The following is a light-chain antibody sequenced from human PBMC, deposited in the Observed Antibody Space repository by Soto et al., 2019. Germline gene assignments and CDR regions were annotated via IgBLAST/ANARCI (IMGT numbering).Light chain of an antibody. V-gene: IGLV2-14*01. CDR3: SSYTGSSSLYV. J-gene: IGLJ1*01. CDR1: SSDVGYYKY. CDR2: EVS. Sequence: ALTQPASVSGSPGQSITISCSGTSSDVGYYKYVSWYQQHPGKAPKLMIYEVSNRPSGVSNRFSGSKSGNTASLTISGLQAADEADYYCSSYTGSSSLYVFGTGTKVTVL.